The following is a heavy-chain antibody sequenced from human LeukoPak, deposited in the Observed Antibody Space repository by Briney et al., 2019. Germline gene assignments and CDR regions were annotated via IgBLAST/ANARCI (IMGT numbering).Heavy chain of an antibody. V-gene: IGHV4-39*07. CDR2: IYYSGST. CDR3: ASLRPALRFYGSDY. D-gene: IGHD3-10*01. J-gene: IGHJ4*02. Sequence: SETLSLTCTVSGGSISSSSYYWGWIRQPPGKGLEWIGSIYYSGSTYYNPSLKSRVTISVDTSKNQFSLKLSSVTAADTAVYYCASLRPALRFYGSDYWGQGTLVTVSS. CDR1: GGSISSSSYY.